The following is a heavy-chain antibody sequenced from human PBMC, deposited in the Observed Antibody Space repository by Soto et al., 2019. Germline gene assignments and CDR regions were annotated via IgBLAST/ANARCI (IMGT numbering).Heavy chain of an antibody. J-gene: IGHJ3*01. V-gene: IGHV4-4*02. CDR1: GGSISSSHC. Sequence: QVQLQESGPGLVKPSGTLSLTCAVSGGSISSSHCLTWVRQSPGKGLEYIGEISHSGTSNSNPSLKSRVTLSVDKSKNHFSLTLTSVTAADTAVYYCARVVLTITRGAFDAWGQGTLVIVSS. CDR3: ARVVLTITRGAFDA. CDR2: ISHSGTS. D-gene: IGHD3-9*01.